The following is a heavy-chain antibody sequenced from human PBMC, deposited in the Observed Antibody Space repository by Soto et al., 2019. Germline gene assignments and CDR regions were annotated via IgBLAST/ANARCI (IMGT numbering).Heavy chain of an antibody. Sequence: TSETLSLTCTVSGGSISIYYWSWILQPPGKGLEWIGYIYYSGSTNYNPSLKSRVTISVDTSKNQFSLKLSSVTAADTAVYYCAREYCSGGSCYDYFDYWGQGTLVTVSS. CDR1: GGSISIYY. CDR2: IYYSGST. J-gene: IGHJ4*02. D-gene: IGHD2-15*01. CDR3: AREYCSGGSCYDYFDY. V-gene: IGHV4-59*01.